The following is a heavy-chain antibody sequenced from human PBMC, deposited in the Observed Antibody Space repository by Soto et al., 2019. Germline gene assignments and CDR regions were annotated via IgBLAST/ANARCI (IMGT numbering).Heavy chain of an antibody. Sequence: GDAVKLSCAVSGYTLNSYWICWVRQKPRKCLEGTGIIYPADFDTRCRQSFQGHRTVSVDKSINPAYLQWSSLGTSVTAMHYCARLLGYSYGYQEFFDYWGQGTQVTVS. D-gene: IGHD5-18*01. CDR1: GYTLNSYW. CDR3: ARLLGYSYGYQEFFDY. CDR2: IYPADFDT. J-gene: IGHJ4*02. V-gene: IGHV5-51*01.